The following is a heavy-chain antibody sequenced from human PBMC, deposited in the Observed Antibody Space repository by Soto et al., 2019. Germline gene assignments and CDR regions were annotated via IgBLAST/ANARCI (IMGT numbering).Heavy chain of an antibody. CDR3: AKMEGMDPWAYSFDY. CDR2: IYGGGNGP. Sequence: EVQVLESGRGLVQPGGSLRLSCAATGFTFSAFAMSWVRQAPGKGLEWVSRIYGGGNGPHYADSVKGRVTISRDNSKNTLYLQMNSLRAEDTAVYYCAKMEGMDPWAYSFDYWGQGTLVTVSS. D-gene: IGHD2-2*03. J-gene: IGHJ4*02. V-gene: IGHV3-23*01. CDR1: GFTFSAFA.